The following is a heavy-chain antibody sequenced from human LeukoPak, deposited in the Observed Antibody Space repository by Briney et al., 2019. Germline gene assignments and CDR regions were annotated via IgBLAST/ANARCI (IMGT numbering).Heavy chain of an antibody. CDR2: ISSSSSTI. D-gene: IGHD2-8*01. CDR1: GFTFSTYS. Sequence: GGSLRLSCAASGFTFSTYSMSWVRQAPGKGLEWVSYISSSSSTISYPDSVKGRFTISRDNAKNSLYLQMNNLRAEDTAVYYCARDRCTNGVCYTFAYWGQGTLITVSS. CDR3: ARDRCTNGVCYTFAY. J-gene: IGHJ4*02. V-gene: IGHV3-48*01.